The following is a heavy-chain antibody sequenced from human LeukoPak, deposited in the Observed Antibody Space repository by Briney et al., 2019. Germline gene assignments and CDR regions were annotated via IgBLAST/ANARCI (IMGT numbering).Heavy chain of an antibody. CDR1: GYTFTSYG. D-gene: IGHD5-12*01. CDR3: ARRVRIGGYDLRYYYYYGMDV. Sequence: ASVKVSCKASGYTFTSYGISWVRQAPGQRLEWMGWISAYNGNTNYAQKLQGRVTMTTDTSTSTAYMELRSLRSDDTAVYYCARRVRIGGYDLRYYYYYGMDVWGQGTTVTVSS. J-gene: IGHJ6*02. V-gene: IGHV1-18*01. CDR2: ISAYNGNT.